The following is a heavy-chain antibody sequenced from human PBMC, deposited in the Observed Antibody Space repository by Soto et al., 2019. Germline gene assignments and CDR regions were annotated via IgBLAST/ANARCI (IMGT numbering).Heavy chain of an antibody. Sequence: GGSLRLSCEVSGFTFSSYGMHWVRQAPGKGLEWVALISYDGRNTNYADSVKGRSTISRDNSKNKLYLQMNSLRPADTAVFYCAKGHPIFGGGSYFYYYGMDVWGQGTTVTVSS. CDR1: GFTFSSYG. V-gene: IGHV3-30*18. CDR2: ISYDGRNT. D-gene: IGHD3-3*01. J-gene: IGHJ6*02. CDR3: AKGHPIFGGGSYFYYYGMDV.